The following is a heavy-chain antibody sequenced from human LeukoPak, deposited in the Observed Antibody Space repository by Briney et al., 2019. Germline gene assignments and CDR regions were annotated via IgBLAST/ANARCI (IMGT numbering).Heavy chain of an antibody. CDR1: GGSISSSNW. CDR2: IYHSGST. Sequence: SGTLSLTCAVSGGSISSSNWWSWVRQPPGKGLEWIGYIYHSGSTYYNPSLKSRVTISVDRSKNQFSLKLSSVTAADTAVYYCARAENRDGYAIDYWGQGTLVTVSS. D-gene: IGHD5-24*01. V-gene: IGHV4-4*02. J-gene: IGHJ4*02. CDR3: ARAENRDGYAIDY.